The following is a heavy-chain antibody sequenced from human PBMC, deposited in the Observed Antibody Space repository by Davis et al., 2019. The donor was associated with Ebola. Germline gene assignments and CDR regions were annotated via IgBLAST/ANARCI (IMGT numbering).Heavy chain of an antibody. J-gene: IGHJ4*02. CDR3: ARDEWTAGASAFDY. CDR2: ISSSSSYT. D-gene: IGHD1-26*01. CDR1: GFTFSDYY. V-gene: IGHV3-11*06. Sequence: GGSLRLSCAASGFTFSDYYMSWIRQAPGKGLEWVSYISSSSSYTNYADSVKGRFTISRDNSKNTLCLHMNSLRGEDTAVYYCARDEWTAGASAFDYWGQGTLVTVSS.